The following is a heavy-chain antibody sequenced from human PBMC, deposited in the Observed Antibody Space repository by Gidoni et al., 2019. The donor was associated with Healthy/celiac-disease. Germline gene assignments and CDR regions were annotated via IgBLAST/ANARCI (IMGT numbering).Heavy chain of an antibody. J-gene: IGHJ6*02. CDR3: AKGGQQLGYGMDV. CDR1: GFTFSSYG. V-gene: IGHV3-30*18. CDR2: ISYDGSNK. D-gene: IGHD6-13*01. Sequence: QVQLVESGGGVVQPGRSLRLSCAASGFTFSSYGMHWVRQAPGKGLEWVAVISYDGSNKYYADSVKGRFTISRDNSKNTLYLQMNSLRAEDTAVYYCAKGGQQLGYGMDVWGQGTTVTVSS.